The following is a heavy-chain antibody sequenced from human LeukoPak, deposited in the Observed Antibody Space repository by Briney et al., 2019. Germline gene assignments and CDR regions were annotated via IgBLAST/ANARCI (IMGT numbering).Heavy chain of an antibody. V-gene: IGHV4-39*01. CDR3: ARNKYYYGFGNYGLPLWFHL. CDR1: GGSISSNSYD. J-gene: IGHJ5*02. Sequence: SETLSLTCTVAGGSISSNSYDWGWLRQPPGRGWEWIVSIYYSGSIYYNPWLKRRVTISVYTPKNQFSRKVSAVTATETAIYYCARNKYYYGFGNYGLPLWFHLWGQGTLVTVSS. CDR2: IYYSGSI. D-gene: IGHD3-10*01.